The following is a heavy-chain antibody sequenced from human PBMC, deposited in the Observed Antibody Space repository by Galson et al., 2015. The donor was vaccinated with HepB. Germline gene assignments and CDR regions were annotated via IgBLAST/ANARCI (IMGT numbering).Heavy chain of an antibody. J-gene: IGHJ6*02. CDR3: ARGRLMVRGYYYYGMDV. D-gene: IGHD3-10*01. Sequence: SVKVSCKASGFTFTSSAMQWVRQARGQRLEWIGWIVVGSGNTNYAQKFQERVTITRDTSTSTVYMELSSLRSEDTAVYYCARGRLMVRGYYYYGMDVWGQGTTVTVSS. CDR1: GFTFTSSA. CDR2: IVVGSGNT. V-gene: IGHV1-58*02.